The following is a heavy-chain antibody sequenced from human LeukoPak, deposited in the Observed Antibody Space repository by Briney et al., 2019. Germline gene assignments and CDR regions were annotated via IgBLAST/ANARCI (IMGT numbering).Heavy chain of an antibody. D-gene: IGHD2-15*01. Sequence: SVKVSCKASGGTFSSYAISWVRQAPGQGLEWMGGIIPIFGTANYAQKFQGRVTITADESTSTAYMELSSLRSEDTAVYYCARSVSTGVVAATFDYFGQGTLVTVSS. CDR3: ARSVSTGVVAATFDY. V-gene: IGHV1-69*01. CDR1: GGTFSSYA. J-gene: IGHJ4*02. CDR2: IIPIFGTA.